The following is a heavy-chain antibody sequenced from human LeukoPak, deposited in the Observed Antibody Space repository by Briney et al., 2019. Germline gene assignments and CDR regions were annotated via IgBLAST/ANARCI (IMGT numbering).Heavy chain of an antibody. CDR3: ARVGEYSSSSGERWVDY. D-gene: IGHD6-6*01. CDR1: GYTFTSYY. J-gene: IGHJ4*02. CDR2: INPSGGST. V-gene: IGHV1-46*01. Sequence: ASVKVSCKASGYTFTSYYMHWVRQAPGQGLEWMGIINPSGGSTSYAQKFQGRVIMTRDTSTSTVYMELSSLRSEDTAVYYCARVGEYSSSSGERWVDYWGQGTLVTVSS.